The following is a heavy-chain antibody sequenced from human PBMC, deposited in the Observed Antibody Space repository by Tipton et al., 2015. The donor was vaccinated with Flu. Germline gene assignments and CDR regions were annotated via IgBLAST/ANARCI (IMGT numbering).Heavy chain of an antibody. CDR2: IYYSGST. CDR1: GGSVSSGSYY. J-gene: IGHJ6*02. V-gene: IGHV4-61*01. D-gene: IGHD3-10*01. Sequence: TLSLTCTVSGGSVSSGSYYWSWIRQPPGKGLEWIGYIYYSGSTDYNPSLKSRVTISVDTSKNQFSLKLSSVTAAGTAVYYCAHKSMVRGVIGDGMDVWGQGTTVTVSS. CDR3: AHKSMVRGVIGDGMDV.